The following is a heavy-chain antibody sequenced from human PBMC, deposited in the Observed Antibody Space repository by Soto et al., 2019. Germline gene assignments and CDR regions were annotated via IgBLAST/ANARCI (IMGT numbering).Heavy chain of an antibody. Sequence: SETLSLTCTVSGRSITDYYWNWIRQPPGKGLEWIGYIYYNGRPDYNPSLKSRVTVSIDRSKNHFSLILNSVSAADTAMYFCASGGKTSGWYWASEYCSLGPLVTV. CDR2: IYYNGRP. J-gene: IGHJ4*02. D-gene: IGHD6-19*01. CDR1: GRSITDYY. V-gene: IGHV4-59*01. CDR3: ASGGKTSGWYWASEY.